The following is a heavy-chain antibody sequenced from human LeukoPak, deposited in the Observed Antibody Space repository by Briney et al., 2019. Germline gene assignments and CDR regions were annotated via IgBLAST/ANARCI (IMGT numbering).Heavy chain of an antibody. CDR3: ASNAGGGDYYYYLDV. J-gene: IGHJ6*03. CDR2: ISGGGETI. CDR1: GFTFTNYA. V-gene: IGHV3-23*01. D-gene: IGHD2-21*01. Sequence: GGSLRLSCAASGFTFTNYAMSWVRQAPGKGLEWVSTISGGGETIYYCVKGRFIISRDNSNNTLFLQLNGLTAEDSAIYFCASNAGGGDYYYYLDVWGKGTPVTVSS.